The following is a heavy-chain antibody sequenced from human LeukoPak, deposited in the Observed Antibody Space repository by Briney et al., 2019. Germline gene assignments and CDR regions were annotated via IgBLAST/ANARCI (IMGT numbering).Heavy chain of an antibody. CDR2: ISYDGSNK. CDR3: ARDPLTDYGDYDSYSVVSYYFDY. J-gene: IGHJ4*02. V-gene: IGHV3-30*04. D-gene: IGHD4-17*01. Sequence: GGSLRLSCAASGFTFSSYAMHWVRQAPGKGLEWVAVISYDGSNKYYADSVKGRFTISRDNSKNTLYLQMNSLRAEDTAVYYCARDPLTDYGDYDSYSVVSYYFDYWGQGTLVTVSS. CDR1: GFTFSSYA.